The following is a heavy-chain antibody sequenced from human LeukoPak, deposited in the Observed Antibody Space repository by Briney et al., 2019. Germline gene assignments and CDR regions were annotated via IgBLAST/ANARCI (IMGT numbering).Heavy chain of an antibody. D-gene: IGHD3-10*01. CDR3: ARFSGAWFDP. CDR1: GGSISRYY. J-gene: IGHJ5*02. Sequence: PSDTLSLTCTVSGGSISRYYWSWLRQPPGKGLEWIGYIYYSGSTNYNPSLKSRVTISVDTSKNQFSLKLTSVTAADTAVYYCARFSGAWFDPWGQGTLVTVSS. CDR2: IYYSGST. V-gene: IGHV4-59*07.